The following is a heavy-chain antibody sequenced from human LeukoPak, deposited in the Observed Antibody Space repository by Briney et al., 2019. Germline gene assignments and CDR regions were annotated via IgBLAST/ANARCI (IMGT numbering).Heavy chain of an antibody. V-gene: IGHV3-48*02. D-gene: IGHD5-18*01. Sequence: GGSLRLSCAASGFTFSSYSMNWVRQAPGKGLEWVSYISSSSSTIYYADSVKGRFTISRDNAKNSLHLQMNSLRDEDTAVYYCASGYGVFRYWGQGTLVTVSS. J-gene: IGHJ4*02. CDR3: ASGYGVFRY. CDR2: ISSSSSTI. CDR1: GFTFSSYS.